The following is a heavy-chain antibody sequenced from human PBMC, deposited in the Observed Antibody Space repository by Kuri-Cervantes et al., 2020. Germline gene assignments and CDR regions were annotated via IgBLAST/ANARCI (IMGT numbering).Heavy chain of an antibody. D-gene: IGHD6-6*01. J-gene: IGHJ4*02. CDR3: ARVGFAYSSSRYFDY. CDR1: GFTFSAYA. CDR2: LSWNSGGI. Sequence: SLKISCAASGFTFSAYAMHWVRQAPGKGLEWVSGLSWNSGGIGYADSVKGRFTISRDNAKNALYLQMNSLRAEDTAVYYCARVGFAYSSSRYFDYWGQGTLVTVSS. V-gene: IGHV3-9*01.